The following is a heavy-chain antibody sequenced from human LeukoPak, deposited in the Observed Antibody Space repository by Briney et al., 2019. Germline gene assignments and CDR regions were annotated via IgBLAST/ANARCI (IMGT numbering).Heavy chain of an antibody. D-gene: IGHD3-10*01. CDR3: AKGALWFGELSGMDV. J-gene: IGHJ6*02. Sequence: GGSLRLSCAASGFTFSSYAMSWVRQAPGKGLGWVSAISGSGGSTYYADSVKGRFTISRDNSKNTLYLQMNSLRAEDTAVYYCAKGALWFGELSGMDVWGQGTTVTVSS. V-gene: IGHV3-23*01. CDR2: ISGSGGST. CDR1: GFTFSSYA.